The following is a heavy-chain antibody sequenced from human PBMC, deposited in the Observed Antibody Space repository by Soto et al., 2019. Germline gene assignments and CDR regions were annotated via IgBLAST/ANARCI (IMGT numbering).Heavy chain of an antibody. J-gene: IGHJ6*02. CDR2: IYYSGST. Sequence: SETLSLTCTASGGSISSFYWSWIRQPPGKGLEWIGDIYYSGSTNYNPSLKSRVTISVDKSKNQFSLKLSSVTAADTAVYYCARVEGRFYYGMDVWGQGSTVTVSS. CDR1: GGSISSFY. CDR3: ARVEGRFYYGMDV. V-gene: IGHV4-59*12.